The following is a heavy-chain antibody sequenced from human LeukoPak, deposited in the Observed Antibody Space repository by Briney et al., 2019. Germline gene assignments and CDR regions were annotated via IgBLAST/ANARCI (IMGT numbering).Heavy chain of an antibody. D-gene: IGHD2-15*01. V-gene: IGHV3-23*01. CDR1: GFTFNSYA. Sequence: PGGSLRLSCLASGFTFNSYAMYWVRQAPGKELEWISGIFGSGGSAHYADSVKGRFTISRDNSKNTVYLQLDSLRVEDTAVYYCGKTTVGYSSGRYPGWPVDYWGQGALVTVCS. J-gene: IGHJ4*02. CDR3: GKTTVGYSSGRYPGWPVDY. CDR2: IFGSGGSA.